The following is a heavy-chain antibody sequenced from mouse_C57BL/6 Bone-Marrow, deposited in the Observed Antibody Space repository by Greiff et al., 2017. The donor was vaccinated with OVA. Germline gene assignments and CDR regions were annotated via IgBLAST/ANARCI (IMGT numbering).Heavy chain of an antibody. V-gene: IGHV5-2*01. J-gene: IGHJ4*01. Sequence: DVKLVESGGGLVQPGESLKLSCESNEYEFPSHDMSWVRKTPEKRLELVAAINSDGGSTYYPDTMERRFIISRDNTKKTLYLQRSSLRSEDTALYYCARQGKDYYAMDYWGQGTSGTVSS. CDR3: ARQGKDYYAMDY. CDR2: INSDGGST. CDR1: EYEFPSHD.